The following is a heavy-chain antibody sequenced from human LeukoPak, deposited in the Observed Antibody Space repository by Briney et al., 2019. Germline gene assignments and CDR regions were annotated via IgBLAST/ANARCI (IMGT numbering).Heavy chain of an antibody. Sequence: GGSLRLSCAASGFTFSSYNMNWVRQAPGKGLEWVSYISPSSTRIDYAASVRGRFTISRDNAKNSLYLQMNSLRAEDTAVYYCARWGSELPDDAFDIWGQGTMVTVSS. D-gene: IGHD6-25*01. CDR1: GFTFSSYN. CDR3: ARWGSELPDDAFDI. CDR2: ISPSSTRI. J-gene: IGHJ3*02. V-gene: IGHV3-48*04.